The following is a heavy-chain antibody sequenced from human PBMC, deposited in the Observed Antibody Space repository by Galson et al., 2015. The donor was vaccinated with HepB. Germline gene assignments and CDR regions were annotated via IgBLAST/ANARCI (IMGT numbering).Heavy chain of an antibody. Sequence: SLRLSCAASGFTFSSYGMHWVRQAPGKGLEWVAVIWYDGSNKYYADSVKGRFTISRDNSKNTLYLQMNSLRAEDTAVYYCARAVYSSSWYSNDYWGQGTLVTVSS. J-gene: IGHJ4*02. V-gene: IGHV3-33*08. CDR3: ARAVYSSSWYSNDY. CDR1: GFTFSSYG. CDR2: IWYDGSNK. D-gene: IGHD6-13*01.